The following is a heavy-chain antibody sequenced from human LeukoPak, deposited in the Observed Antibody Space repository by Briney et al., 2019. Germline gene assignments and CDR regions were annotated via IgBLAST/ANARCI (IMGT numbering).Heavy chain of an antibody. J-gene: IGHJ4*02. D-gene: IGHD6-19*01. V-gene: IGHV3-13*01. CDR2: IGTAGDT. CDR3: AKNQGQWLVPVDY. Sequence: GGSLRLSCAASGFSFSPYDMHWVRQTTGKGLEWGSAIGTAGDTYYTGSVKGRFTISRDNSKNTLYLQMNNLRAEDTALYYCAKNQGQWLVPVDYWGQGTLVTVSS. CDR1: GFSFSPYD.